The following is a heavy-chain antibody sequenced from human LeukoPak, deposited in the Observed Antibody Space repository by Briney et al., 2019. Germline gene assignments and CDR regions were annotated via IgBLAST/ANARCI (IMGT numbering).Heavy chain of an antibody. CDR3: AKDEAMIKIYYFDY. CDR2: ISGSGINT. J-gene: IGHJ4*02. V-gene: IGHV3-23*01. CDR1: GFTFSNYA. Sequence: GGSLRLSCAASGFTFSNYAMNWVRQAPGKGLEWVSSISGSGINTYYADSVKGRFTISRDNSKNTLYLQMNSLRAEDTAVYYCAKDEAMIKIYYFDYWGQGTLDTVSS. D-gene: IGHD5-18*01.